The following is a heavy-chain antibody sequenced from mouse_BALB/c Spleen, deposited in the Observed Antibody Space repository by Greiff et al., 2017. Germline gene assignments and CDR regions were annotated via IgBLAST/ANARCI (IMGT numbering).Heavy chain of an antibody. CDR2: ISSGGGST. V-gene: IGHV5-12-1*01. CDR3: ARHGRLGAWFAY. Sequence: DVKLVESGGGLVKPGGSLKLSCAASGFAFSSYDMSWVRQTPEKRLEWVAYISSGGGSTYYPDTVKGRFTISRDNAKNTLYLQMSSLKSEDTAMYYCARHGRLGAWFAYWGQGTLVTVSA. D-gene: IGHD4-1*01. CDR1: GFAFSSYD. J-gene: IGHJ3*01.